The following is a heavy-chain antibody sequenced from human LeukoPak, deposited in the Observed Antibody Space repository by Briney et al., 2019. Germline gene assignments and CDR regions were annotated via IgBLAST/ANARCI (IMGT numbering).Heavy chain of an antibody. V-gene: IGHV1-2*02. CDR2: INPNSGGT. J-gene: IGHJ5*02. CDR3: ARRNWFDP. Sequence: ASVKVSCKASGHTFTGYYINWERQAPGQGLEWMGWINPNSGGTNYAQKFQGRVTMTRDTSINTAYMELSRLRSDDTAVYYCARRNWFDPWGQGTLVTVSS. CDR1: GHTFTGYY.